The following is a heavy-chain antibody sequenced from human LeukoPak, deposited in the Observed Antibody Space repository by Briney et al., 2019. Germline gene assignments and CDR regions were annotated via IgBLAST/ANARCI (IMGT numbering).Heavy chain of an antibody. D-gene: IGHD6-19*01. V-gene: IGHV4-34*01. CDR3: ARFRGSGWYYFDY. Sequence: SETLSLTCAVYDGSFSGYFWSWIRQPPGKVLEWIGEINHSGYTNYNPSLKSRVTISVDTSKNQFSLKLSSVTAADTAVYYCARFRGSGWYYFDYWGQGTPVSVSS. CDR1: DGSFSGYF. J-gene: IGHJ4*02. CDR2: INHSGYT.